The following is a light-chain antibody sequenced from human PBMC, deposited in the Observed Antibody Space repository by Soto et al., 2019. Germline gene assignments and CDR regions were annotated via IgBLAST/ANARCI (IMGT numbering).Light chain of an antibody. V-gene: IGLV1-40*01. J-gene: IGLJ3*02. CDR2: GTT. CDR1: PSNIGAGFD. Sequence: QSVLTQPPSLSGDPGQRITISCTGSPSNIGAGFDVHWYQQFPGTAPKLLIYGTTSRPSGVPDRFSGSQSGTSASLAITGLQAGDESDYYCQSYDTSLSGAWVFGGGTQLTVL. CDR3: QSYDTSLSGAWV.